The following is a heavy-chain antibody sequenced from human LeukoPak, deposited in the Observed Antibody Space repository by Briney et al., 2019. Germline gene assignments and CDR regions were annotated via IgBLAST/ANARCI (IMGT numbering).Heavy chain of an antibody. V-gene: IGHV3-21*01. CDR3: AMATDSYQFDY. D-gene: IGHD5-24*01. Sequence: GESLRLSCAASGFTFSTYSMNWVRQVPGKGLEWVSYISGSGSYIYYADSVKGRFTISRDNGKNSLYLQMNSLRAEDTAVYYCAMATDSYQFDYWGQGTLVTVFS. CDR2: ISGSGSYI. CDR1: GFTFSTYS. J-gene: IGHJ4*02.